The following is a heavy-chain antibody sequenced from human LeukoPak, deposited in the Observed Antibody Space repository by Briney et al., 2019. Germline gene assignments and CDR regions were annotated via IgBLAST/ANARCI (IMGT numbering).Heavy chain of an antibody. CDR3: ASRVYDSSGYYDFDY. Sequence: PGGSLRLSCAASGFTVSSNYMSWVRQAPGKGLEWVSVIYSGGSTYYADSVKGRFTISRDNSKNTLYLQMNSLRAEDTAVYYCASRVYDSSGYYDFDYWGQGTLVTVSS. CDR1: GFTVSSNY. V-gene: IGHV3-53*01. J-gene: IGHJ4*02. CDR2: IYSGGST. D-gene: IGHD3-22*01.